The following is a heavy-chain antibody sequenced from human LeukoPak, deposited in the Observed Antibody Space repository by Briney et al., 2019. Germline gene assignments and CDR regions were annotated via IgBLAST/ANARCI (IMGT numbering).Heavy chain of an antibody. Sequence: GGSLRLSCAASGFTFSSYGMHWVRQAPGKGPEWVAVISYDGSNKYYADSVKGRFTISRDNSKNTLLLEMNTLRAEDTAVYYCARGPALGVRGAHLDYWGQGILVTVSS. CDR2: ISYDGSNK. V-gene: IGHV3-30*03. D-gene: IGHD3-10*01. J-gene: IGHJ4*02. CDR1: GFTFSSYG. CDR3: ARGPALGVRGAHLDY.